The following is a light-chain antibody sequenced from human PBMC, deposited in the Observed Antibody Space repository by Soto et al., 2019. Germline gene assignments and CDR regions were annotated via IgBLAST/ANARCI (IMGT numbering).Light chain of an antibody. CDR1: KNDIGVYDF. J-gene: IGLJ1*01. Sequence: QSALTQPPSASGSPGQSVTISCTGTKNDIGVYDFVSWYQHHPGKAPRLIIYEVVQRPSGVPDRFSGSKSGNTASLTVSGLQAAEEADYFCKSYAGSNTYDFGSGPKVTVL. V-gene: IGLV2-8*01. CDR3: KSYAGSNTYD. CDR2: EVV.